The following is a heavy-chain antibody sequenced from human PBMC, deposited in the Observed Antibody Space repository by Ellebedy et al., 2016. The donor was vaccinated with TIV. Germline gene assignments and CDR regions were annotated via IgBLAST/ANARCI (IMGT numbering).Heavy chain of an antibody. V-gene: IGHV3-30-3*01. D-gene: IGHD3-22*01. J-gene: IGHJ5*02. CDR1: GLTFSGYA. CDR2: ISHDGSNI. CDR3: ARAYYDTTGRIDP. Sequence: PGGSLRLSCTASGLTFSGYAMHWVRQAPGKGLEWVAVISHDGSNIGYADAVKGRFTISRDNPKNTLYLQMSSLRAEDTAVYYCARAYYDTTGRIDPWGQGTLVTVSS.